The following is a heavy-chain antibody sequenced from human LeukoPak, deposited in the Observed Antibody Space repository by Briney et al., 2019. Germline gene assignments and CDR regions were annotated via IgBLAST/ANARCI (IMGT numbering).Heavy chain of an antibody. D-gene: IGHD5-18*01. V-gene: IGHV4-39*07. CDR3: ARDHRGYSYAWGY. J-gene: IGHJ4*02. CDR2: IYYSGST. CDR1: GGSISSSSYS. Sequence: TSETLSLTCTVSGGSISSSSYSWGWIRQPPGKGLEWIGSIYYSGSTYYNPSLKSRVTISVDTSKNQFSLKLSSVTTADTAVYYCARDHRGYSYAWGYWGQGTLVTVSS.